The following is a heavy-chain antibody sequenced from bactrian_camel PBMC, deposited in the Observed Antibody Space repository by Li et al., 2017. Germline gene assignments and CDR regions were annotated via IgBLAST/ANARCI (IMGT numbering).Heavy chain of an antibody. D-gene: IGHD6*01. CDR1: GYAFGSYC. CDR2: IDSVGGT. J-gene: IGHJ4*01. CDR3: ARGCPYGGSWAMQSASSYNF. V-gene: IGHV3S55*01. Sequence: HVQLVESGGGSVQAGGSLRLSCVASGYAFGSYCMGWFRQAPGKEREGIAAIDSVGGTTYADSVKGRFTVSEDRFKNSLYLQMNSLKVEDTAMYYCARGCPYGGSWAMQSASSYNFWGQGTQVTVS.